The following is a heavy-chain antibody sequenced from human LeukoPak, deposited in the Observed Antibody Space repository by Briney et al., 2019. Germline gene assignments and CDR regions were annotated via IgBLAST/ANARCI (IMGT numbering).Heavy chain of an antibody. Sequence: PGGSLRLSCAASGFTFSSYSMNWVRQAPGKGLEWVSSISSSSSYIYYADSVKGRFTISRDNAKNSLYLQMNSLRAEDTAVYYCAREALAAAGTDYWGQGTLVTVSS. CDR1: GFTFSSYS. D-gene: IGHD6-13*01. V-gene: IGHV3-21*01. CDR2: ISSSSSYI. CDR3: AREALAAAGTDY. J-gene: IGHJ4*02.